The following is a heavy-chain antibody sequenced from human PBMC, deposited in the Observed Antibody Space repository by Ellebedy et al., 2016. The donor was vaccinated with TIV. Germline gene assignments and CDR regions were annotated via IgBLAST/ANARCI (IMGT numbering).Heavy chain of an antibody. CDR3: AKDKGGDYAIDY. V-gene: IGHV3-43*01. D-gene: IGHD2-21*02. CDR2: ISWDGGST. Sequence: GGSLRLXXAASGFTFDDYTMHWVRQAPGKGLEWVSLISWDGGSTYYADSVKGRFTISRDNSKNSLYLQMNSLRTEDTALYYCAKDKGGDYAIDYWGQGTLVTVSS. CDR1: GFTFDDYT. J-gene: IGHJ4*02.